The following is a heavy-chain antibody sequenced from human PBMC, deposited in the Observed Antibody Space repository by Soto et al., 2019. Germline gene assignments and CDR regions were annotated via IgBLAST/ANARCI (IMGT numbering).Heavy chain of an antibody. CDR1: GDSITSRNW. J-gene: IGHJ3*02. Sequence: QVQLQESGPGLVKPSETLSLTCVVSGDSITSRNWWAWVRRPPGKGLEWIGEIYRDENTKYNPALQSRVSVSIDKSKNQFSLTVRSVTAADTAIYCCARVRSDGWFWAFDMWGQGTMVTVSS. D-gene: IGHD6-19*01. CDR2: IYRDENT. CDR3: ARVRSDGWFWAFDM. V-gene: IGHV4-4*01.